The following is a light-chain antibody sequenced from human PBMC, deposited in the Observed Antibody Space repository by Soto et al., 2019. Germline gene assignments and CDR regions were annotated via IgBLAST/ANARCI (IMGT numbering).Light chain of an antibody. CDR3: QQYNTYPLT. CDR2: KAS. CDR1: QSISTW. V-gene: IGKV1-5*03. J-gene: IGKJ4*01. Sequence: DIQMTQSPSTLSASVGDRVTITCRASQSISTWLAGYQQKPGKAPKLLIYKASNLEGGVPSRFSGRGSGTEFNITISSLQPDDFATYCCQQYNTYPLTFGGGTTVEIK.